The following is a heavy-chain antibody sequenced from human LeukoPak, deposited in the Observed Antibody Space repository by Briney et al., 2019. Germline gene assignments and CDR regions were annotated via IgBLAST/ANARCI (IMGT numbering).Heavy chain of an antibody. CDR3: ARPPTVTTVVFDY. J-gene: IGHJ4*02. CDR1: GFIFSSYS. CDR2: ISKTADSE. Sequence: GGSLRLSCAASGFIFSSYSMSWVRQAPGMGLEWVSTISKTADSESYADSVKGRFTISRDNSKNTLYLQMNSLRADDTAVYYCARPPTVTTVVFDYWGQGTLVTVSS. D-gene: IGHD4-17*01. V-gene: IGHV3-23*01.